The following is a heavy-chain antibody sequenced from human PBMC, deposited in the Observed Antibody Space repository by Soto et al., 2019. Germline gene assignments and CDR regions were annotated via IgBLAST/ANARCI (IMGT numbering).Heavy chain of an antibody. J-gene: IGHJ4*02. CDR2: ISNDGSNK. CDR3: AKAWVYDSSGWSFDY. CDR1: GFTFSSYG. Sequence: QVQLVESGGGVVQPGRSLRLSCAASGFTFSSYGMHWVRQAPGKGLEWVAVISNDGSNKYYADSVKGRFTISRDNYKNTLYLQMNSMRAEDTAVDYCAKAWVYDSSGWSFDYWGQGTLVTVSS. D-gene: IGHD3-22*01. V-gene: IGHV3-30*18.